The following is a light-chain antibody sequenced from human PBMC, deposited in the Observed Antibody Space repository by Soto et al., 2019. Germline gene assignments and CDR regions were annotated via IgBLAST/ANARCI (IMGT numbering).Light chain of an antibody. J-gene: IGKJ1*01. CDR2: GAS. CDR3: QQYAILPET. Sequence: EVVLTQSPGTRSLSPGERATLSCRASQSIRDNWLAWYQQQPGQAPRLLIYGASTRAPGIPARFSGSGSGAYFTLIISRLEPEDFALYYCQQYAILPETFGQGTKVDIK. CDR1: QSIRDNW. V-gene: IGKV3-20*01.